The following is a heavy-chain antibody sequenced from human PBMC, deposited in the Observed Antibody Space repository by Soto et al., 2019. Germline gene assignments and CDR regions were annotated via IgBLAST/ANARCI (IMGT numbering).Heavy chain of an antibody. CDR3: AHRRVDYYYYGMDV. J-gene: IGHJ6*02. CDR1: GFLLSTSGVG. CDR2: IYWDDDK. Sequence: QITLKESGPTLVKPTQTLTLTCTFSGFLLSTSGVGVGWIRQPPGKALEWLALIYWDDDKRYSPSLKSRLTITKDTSKNQVVLTMTNMDPVDTATYYCAHRRVDYYYYGMDVWGQGTTVTVSS. V-gene: IGHV2-5*02. D-gene: IGHD2-15*01.